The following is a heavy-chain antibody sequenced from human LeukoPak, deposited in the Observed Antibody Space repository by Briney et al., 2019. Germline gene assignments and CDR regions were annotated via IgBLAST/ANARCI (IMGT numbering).Heavy chain of an antibody. Sequence: GGSLRLSCAASGFSFSTYVMSWVRQAPGKGLEWVSGISGSAGTKYYADSVKGRFTISRDNSKNTLYLQMNSLRAEDTAVYYCAKDQTVGDGHIDFEYWGQGTLVTVSS. CDR2: ISGSAGTK. D-gene: IGHD5-24*01. V-gene: IGHV3-23*01. CDR3: AKDQTVGDGHIDFEY. CDR1: GFSFSTYV. J-gene: IGHJ4*02.